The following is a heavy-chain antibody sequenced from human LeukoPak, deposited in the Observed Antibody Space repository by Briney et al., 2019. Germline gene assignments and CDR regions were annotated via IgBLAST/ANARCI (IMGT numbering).Heavy chain of an antibody. J-gene: IGHJ4*02. D-gene: IGHD2-21*02. V-gene: IGHV4-34*01. CDR2: INHSGST. CDR3: ARARRAYCGGDCYSPLGY. CDR1: GGSFSGYY. Sequence: SETLSLTCAVYGGSFSGYYWSWIRQPPGKGLEWIGEINHSGSTNYNPSLKSRVTISVDTSKHQFSLKLSSVTAADTAVYYCARARRAYCGGDCYSPLGYWGQGTLVTVSS.